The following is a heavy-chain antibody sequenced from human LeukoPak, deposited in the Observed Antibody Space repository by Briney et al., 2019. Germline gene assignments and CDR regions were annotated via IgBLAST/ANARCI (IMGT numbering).Heavy chain of an antibody. CDR2: IRQDESEK. J-gene: IGHJ1*01. CDR3: ATYSSSNAREFQY. V-gene: IGHV3-7*01. D-gene: IGHD2-2*01. CDR1: GFTFSNYW. Sequence: GGSLRLSCAASGFTFSNYWMSWVRQAPGKGLEWVANIRQDESEKYYVDSVRGRFTISRDNAKISLYLQMNSLRAEDTAVYYCATYSSSNAREFQYWGQGTLVTVSS.